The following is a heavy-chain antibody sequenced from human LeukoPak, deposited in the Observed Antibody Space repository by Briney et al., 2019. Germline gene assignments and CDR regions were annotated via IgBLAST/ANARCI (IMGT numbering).Heavy chain of an antibody. CDR3: ARQGDGYNWEVDY. CDR1: GGSINVYY. D-gene: IGHD5-24*01. Sequence: SETLSLTCTVSGGSINVYYSSWVRQPPGKGLEWIGFIYTSGSTTYNPSLKSRVAISVTTSKNQFSLKLSSGTAADTAVYYCARQGDGYNWEVDYWGQGTLVTVSS. V-gene: IGHV4-4*09. CDR2: IYTSGST. J-gene: IGHJ4*02.